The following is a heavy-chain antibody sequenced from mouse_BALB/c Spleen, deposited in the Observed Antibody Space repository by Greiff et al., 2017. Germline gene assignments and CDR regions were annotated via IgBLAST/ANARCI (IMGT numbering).Heavy chain of an antibody. CDR1: GFTFSSYA. CDR3: ARPTATSLFDY. J-gene: IGHJ2*01. D-gene: IGHD1-2*01. V-gene: IGHV5-9-4*01. Sequence: EVMLVESGGGLVKPGGSLKLSCAASGFTFSSYAMSWVRQSPEKRLEWVAEISSGGSYTYYPDTVTGRFTISRDNAKNTLYLEMSSLRSEDTAMYYCARPTATSLFDYWGQGTTLTVSS. CDR2: ISSGGSYT.